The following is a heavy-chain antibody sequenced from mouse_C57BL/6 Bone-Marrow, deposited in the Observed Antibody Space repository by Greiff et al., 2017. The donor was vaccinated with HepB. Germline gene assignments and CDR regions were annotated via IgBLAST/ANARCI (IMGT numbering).Heavy chain of an antibody. CDR2: ISDGGSYT. D-gene: IGHD2-4*01. CDR1: GFTFSSYA. Sequence: EVKVVESGGGLVKPGGSLKLSCAASGFTFSSYAMSWVRQTPEKRLEWVATISDGGSYTYYPDNVKGRFTISRDNAKNNLYLQMSHLKSEDTAMYYCARDRMVLRLLYYFDYWGQGTTLTVSS. J-gene: IGHJ2*01. V-gene: IGHV5-4*01. CDR3: ARDRMVLRLLYYFDY.